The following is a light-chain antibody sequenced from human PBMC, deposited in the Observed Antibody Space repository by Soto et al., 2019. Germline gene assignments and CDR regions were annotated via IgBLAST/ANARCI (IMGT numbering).Light chain of an antibody. CDR1: SSDIGAYNY. Sequence: QSALTQPPSASGSPGQSVTISCTGTSSDIGAYNYVSWFQQHPGEAPKLMIYEVNKRPSGVPDRFSGSKSGNTASLTVSGLQAEDEADYYCSSYAGSSNVFGTGTKLTVL. V-gene: IGLV2-8*01. J-gene: IGLJ1*01. CDR3: SSYAGSSNV. CDR2: EVN.